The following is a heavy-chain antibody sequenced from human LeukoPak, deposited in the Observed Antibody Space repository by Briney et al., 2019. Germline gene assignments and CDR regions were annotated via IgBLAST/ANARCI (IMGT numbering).Heavy chain of an antibody. J-gene: IGHJ4*02. CDR3: ARRDWGSYRPLYYFDY. V-gene: IGHV4-34*01. D-gene: IGHD3-16*02. CDR2: INHSGST. CDR1: GGSFSGYY. Sequence: PSETLSLTCAVYGGSFSGYYWSWIRQPPGKGLEWIGEINHSGSTNYNPSLKSRVTISVDTSKNQFSLKLSSVTAADTAVYYCARRDWGSYRPLYYFDYWGQGTLVTVSS.